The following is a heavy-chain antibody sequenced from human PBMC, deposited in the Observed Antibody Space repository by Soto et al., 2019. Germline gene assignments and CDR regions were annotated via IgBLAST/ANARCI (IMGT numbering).Heavy chain of an antibody. V-gene: IGHV1-8*01. J-gene: IGHJ4*02. CDR2: MNPNSGNT. Sequence: ASVKVSCKASGYTFTSYDINWVRQATGQGLEWMGWMNPNSGNTDYAQKLQGRVTMTTDTSTSTAYMELRSLRSDDTAVYYCARVGLARSSQTDYWGQGTLVTVPS. CDR3: ARVGLARSSQTDY. CDR1: GYTFTSYD.